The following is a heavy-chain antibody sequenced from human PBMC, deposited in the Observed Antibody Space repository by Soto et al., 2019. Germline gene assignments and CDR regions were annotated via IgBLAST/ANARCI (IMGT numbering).Heavy chain of an antibody. CDR2: ITSESSYI. CDR3: ARVDGYTYPNDY. D-gene: IGHD5-12*01. CDR1: GFTFSNYG. V-gene: IGHV3-21*01. J-gene: IGHJ4*02. Sequence: LRLSCAASGFTFSNYGMSWVRQAPGKGLEWVASITSESSYIYYADSLKGRFTISRDNAKNSLYLQVNSLRAEDTAVYYCARVDGYTYPNDYWGQGTLVTVSS.